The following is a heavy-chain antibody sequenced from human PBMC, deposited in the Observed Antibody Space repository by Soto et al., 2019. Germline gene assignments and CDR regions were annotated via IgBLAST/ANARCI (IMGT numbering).Heavy chain of an antibody. CDR3: ARDREPSVYHGMAV. CDR1: GFAFSDFY. Sequence: GGSLRLSCAASGFAFSDFYMSWTRKAPGKGLEWISYISGGGTTVFYADSVKGRFTISRDNAQKSLYLQMDSLTSADTAIYYCARDREPSVYHGMAVWGQGTTVTVSS. V-gene: IGHV3-11*01. J-gene: IGHJ6*02. CDR2: ISGGGTTV.